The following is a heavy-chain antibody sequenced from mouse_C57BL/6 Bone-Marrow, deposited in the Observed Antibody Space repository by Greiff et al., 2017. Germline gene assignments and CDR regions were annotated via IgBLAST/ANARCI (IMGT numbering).Heavy chain of an antibody. V-gene: IGHV5-17*01. D-gene: IGHD2-10*01. CDR1: GFTFSDYG. J-gene: IGHJ4*01. CDR3: ARPYYYYAMDY. Sequence: EVQRVESGGGLVKPGGSLKLSCAASGFTFSDYGMHWVRQAPEKGLEWVAYISSGSSTIYYADTVKGRFTISRDNAKNTLFLRMTSMRSEDTAMYYCARPYYYYAMDYWGQGTSVTVSS. CDR2: ISSGSSTI.